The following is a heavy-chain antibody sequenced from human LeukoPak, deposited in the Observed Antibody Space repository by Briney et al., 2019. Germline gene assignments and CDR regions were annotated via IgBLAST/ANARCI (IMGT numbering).Heavy chain of an antibody. CDR2: IYYGGST. CDR3: ARGLDIAGP. J-gene: IGHJ5*02. V-gene: IGHV4-39*07. CDR1: GGSISSSTYY. Sequence: SETLSLTCTVSGGSISSSTYYWGWIRQPPGKGLEWIGSIYYGGSTYYNPSLKSRVTISVDTSKNQFSLKLSSVTAADTAVYYCARGLDIAGPWGQGTLVTVSS. D-gene: IGHD5-12*01.